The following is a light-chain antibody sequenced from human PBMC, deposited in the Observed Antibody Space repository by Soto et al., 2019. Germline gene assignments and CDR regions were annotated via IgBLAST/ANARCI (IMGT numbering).Light chain of an antibody. CDR2: EVS. J-gene: IGLJ1*01. Sequence: QSALTQPASVSGSPGQSITISCTGTSSDVGGYNYVSWYQQHPGKAPKLMIYEVSYRPSGVSNRFSGSKSGNTASLTISGLQAEDETDYYCSSYTSSSTYVIGTGTKLTVL. CDR1: SSDVGGYNY. V-gene: IGLV2-14*01. CDR3: SSYTSSSTYV.